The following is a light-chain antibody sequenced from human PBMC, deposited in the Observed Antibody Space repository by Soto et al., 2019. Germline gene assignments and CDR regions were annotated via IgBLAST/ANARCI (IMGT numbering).Light chain of an antibody. J-gene: IGKJ1*01. V-gene: IGKV3-15*01. CDR1: QSVRSN. CDR3: QQYDTSPRT. CDR2: GAS. Sequence: EIVLTQSPDTLSVFPGERATLSCRASQSVRSNLAWYQQKPGQSPRLLIYGASTRATGIPARFSGSGSGTQFTLTISSLQSEDFAVYYCQQYDTSPRTFGQGTKVDIK.